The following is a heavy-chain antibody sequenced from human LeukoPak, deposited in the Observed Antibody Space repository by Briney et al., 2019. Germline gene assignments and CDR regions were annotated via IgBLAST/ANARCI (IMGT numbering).Heavy chain of an antibody. V-gene: IGHV3-30*04. Sequence: GGSLRLSCAASGFTFRSYAIHWVRQAPGKGLEWVSFISYDAKVIYYADSVKGRFTISRDNSKNTVYLQMDSLRAEDTALYYCARDFSEKYSLDYWGQGTLLTVSS. CDR2: ISYDAKVI. CDR1: GFTFRSYA. D-gene: IGHD6-19*01. CDR3: ARDFSEKYSLDY. J-gene: IGHJ4*02.